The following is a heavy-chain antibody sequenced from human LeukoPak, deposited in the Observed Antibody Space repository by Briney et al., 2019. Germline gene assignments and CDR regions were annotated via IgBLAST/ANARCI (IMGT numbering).Heavy chain of an antibody. D-gene: IGHD6-13*01. Sequence: SETLSLTCTVSGVSISSSSYYWGWIRQPPGKGLEWIGSIYYSGSTYYNPSLKSRVTISVDTSKNQFSLKLSSVTAADTAVYYCARHMYSSSSHDLDYWGQGTLVTLSS. J-gene: IGHJ4*02. CDR2: IYYSGST. CDR1: GVSISSSSYY. V-gene: IGHV4-39*01. CDR3: ARHMYSSSSHDLDY.